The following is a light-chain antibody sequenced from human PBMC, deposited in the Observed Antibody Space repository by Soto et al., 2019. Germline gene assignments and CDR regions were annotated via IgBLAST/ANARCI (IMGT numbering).Light chain of an antibody. CDR3: QQYNNWWT. Sequence: EILMTQSPATLSVSPGERATLSCRASQSVDSNLAWYQQKPGQAPRLLIYGASTRATGISARFSGSVSGTEFTLTISSLQSEDFGVYYCQQYNNWWTFGQGTKVDIK. J-gene: IGKJ1*01. CDR1: QSVDSN. V-gene: IGKV3-15*01. CDR2: GAS.